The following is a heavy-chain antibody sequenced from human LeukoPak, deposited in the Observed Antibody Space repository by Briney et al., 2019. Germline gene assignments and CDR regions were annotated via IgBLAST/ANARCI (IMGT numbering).Heavy chain of an antibody. CDR2: IKEDGSDK. D-gene: IGHD3-10*01. CDR3: ARDFYVGSKSYYIGY. CDR1: GFTFSSYW. J-gene: IGHJ4*01. Sequence: GGSLRLSCAASGFTFSSYWMSWVRQAPGKGLEWVAHIKEDGSDKNYVDSVKGRFTISRDNAKNSLYLQMNSLRVEDTAMYYCARDFYVGSKSYYIGYWGHGTLVTVSS. V-gene: IGHV3-7*01.